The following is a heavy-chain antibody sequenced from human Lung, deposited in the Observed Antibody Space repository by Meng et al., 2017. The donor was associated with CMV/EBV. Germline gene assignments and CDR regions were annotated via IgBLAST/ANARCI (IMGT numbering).Heavy chain of an antibody. CDR3: ARVGYSNAPAHYYYGLDV. D-gene: IGHD6-13*01. CDR2: ISSSGYTI. V-gene: IGHV3-48*03. Sequence: SCVASRFTFNDFEMSWVRQAPGKGPEWVSYISSSGYTIYYADSVKGRFTISRDNAKNSLHLQMNNLRAEDTAVYYCARVGYSNAPAHYYYGLDVXGQGXTVTVSS. CDR1: RFTFNDFE. J-gene: IGHJ6*02.